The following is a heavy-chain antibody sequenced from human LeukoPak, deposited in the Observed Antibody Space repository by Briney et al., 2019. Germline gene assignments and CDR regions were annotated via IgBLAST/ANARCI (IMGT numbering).Heavy chain of an antibody. CDR3: ARGRDWNYAFGY. V-gene: IGHV1-18*01. J-gene: IGHJ4*02. CDR2: ISTYNGNT. CDR1: GDTFTSYG. Sequence: ASVKVSCKASGDTFTSYGSTWVRQAPGQGLEWMGWISTYNGNTNYAQKLQGRVTMTTDTSTSTAYMELRSQKSDDTAVYYCARGRDWNYAFGYWGQGTLVTVSS. D-gene: IGHD1-7*01.